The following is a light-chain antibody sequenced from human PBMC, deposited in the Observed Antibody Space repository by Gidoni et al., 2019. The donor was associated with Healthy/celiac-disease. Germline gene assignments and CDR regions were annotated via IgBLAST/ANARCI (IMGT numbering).Light chain of an antibody. J-gene: IGKJ1*01. CDR2: AAS. V-gene: IGKV1-9*01. CDR3: QQLNSGT. CDR1: QAISSY. Sequence: DIQLTPSPSFLSASVGDRVTITCRASQAISSYLDWYQQKPGKAPKLLIYAASTSQSGVLSRFSGSGSGTEFTLTISSLQPEDFATYYCQQLNSGTFGQGTKVEIK.